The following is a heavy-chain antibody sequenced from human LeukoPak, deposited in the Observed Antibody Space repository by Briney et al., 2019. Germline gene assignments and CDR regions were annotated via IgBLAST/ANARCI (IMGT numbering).Heavy chain of an antibody. J-gene: IGHJ4*02. CDR3: ARGRGSSWYYFDS. CDR2: IYPGDSDT. CDR1: GYSFTSYW. V-gene: IGHV5-51*01. Sequence: GESLKISCKGSGYSFTSYWIGWVRQMPGKGLEWMGIIYPGDSDTRYSPSFQGQVTISADKSISTAYLQWSSLKAADTAVYYCARGRGSSWYYFDSWGQGTLVTVSS. D-gene: IGHD6-13*01.